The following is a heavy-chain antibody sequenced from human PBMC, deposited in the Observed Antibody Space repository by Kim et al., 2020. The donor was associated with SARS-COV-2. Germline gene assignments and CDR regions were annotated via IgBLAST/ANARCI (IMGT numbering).Heavy chain of an antibody. D-gene: IGHD6-13*01. V-gene: IGHV3-33*01. Sequence: GGSLRLSCAASGFTFSSYGMHWVRQAPGKGLEWVAVIWYDGSNKYYAHSVKGRFTISRDNSKNTLYLQMNSLRAEDTAVYYCARDHRIAAAFDAFDIWGQGTMVTVSS. J-gene: IGHJ3*02. CDR3: ARDHRIAAAFDAFDI. CDR1: GFTFSSYG. CDR2: IWYDGSNK.